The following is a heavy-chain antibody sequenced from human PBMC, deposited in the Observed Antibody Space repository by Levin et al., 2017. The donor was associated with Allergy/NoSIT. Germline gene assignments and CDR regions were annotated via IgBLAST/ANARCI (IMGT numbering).Heavy chain of an antibody. J-gene: IGHJ3*01. CDR2: ISSTSRTI. D-gene: IGHD4-17*01. Sequence: GGSLRLSCAASELSFSTYGVNWVRQTPGRGLEWISYISSTSRTIYYADSVKGRFTVSRDNAKNLLYLQMNSLRSEDTAVYYCACLALHMTSVTDDSDALDFWGQGIMVIVSS. CDR1: ELSFSTYG. CDR3: ACLALHMTSVTDDSDALDF. V-gene: IGHV3-48*01.